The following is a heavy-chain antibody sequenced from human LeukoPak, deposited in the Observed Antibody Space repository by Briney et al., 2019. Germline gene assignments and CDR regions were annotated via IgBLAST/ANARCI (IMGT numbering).Heavy chain of an antibody. CDR1: GFTFSDYY. CDR3: ARDRPIVATFQEYGMDV. CDR2: VSSSGSTI. V-gene: IGHV3-11*01. D-gene: IGHD5-12*01. J-gene: IGHJ6*02. Sequence: KPGGSLRLSCAASGFTFSDYYMSWIRQAPGKGLEWVSYVSSSGSTIYYADSVKGRSTISRDNAKNSLYLQMNSLRAEDTAVYYCARDRPIVATFQEYGMDVWGQGTTVTVSS.